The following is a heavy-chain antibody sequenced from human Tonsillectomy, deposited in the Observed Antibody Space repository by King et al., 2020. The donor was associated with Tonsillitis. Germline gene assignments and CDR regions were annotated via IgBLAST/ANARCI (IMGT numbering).Heavy chain of an antibody. CDR1: GGSISSSDYF. CDR3: ARRSSGGYSHNWFDP. V-gene: IGHV4-39*07. CDR2: IYYSGST. D-gene: IGHD1-26*01. J-gene: IGHJ5*02. Sequence: QLQLQESGPGLVKPSETLSLTCTVSGGSISSSDYFWDWIRQPPGKGLEWIGSIYYSGSTYYNPPLKSRVTISLDTSKNHFSLRLSSVTAADTAVYYCARRSSGGYSHNWFDPWGQGTLVTVSS.